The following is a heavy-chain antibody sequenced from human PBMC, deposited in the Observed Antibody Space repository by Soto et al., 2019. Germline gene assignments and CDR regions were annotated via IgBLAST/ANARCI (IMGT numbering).Heavy chain of an antibody. V-gene: IGHV3-33*01. J-gene: IGHJ4*02. CDR1: GFTFKSYG. Sequence: QVQLVESGGGVVQPGRSLRLSCATSGFTFKSYGMHWVRQAPGTGLEWVAVIWYDGSKKYYADSVKGRFTISRDDSKSTLYLQMNSPRDEDTATYYCARDVGVAGATLNYWGQGTLVTV. CDR2: IWYDGSKK. D-gene: IGHD1-26*01. CDR3: ARDVGVAGATLNY.